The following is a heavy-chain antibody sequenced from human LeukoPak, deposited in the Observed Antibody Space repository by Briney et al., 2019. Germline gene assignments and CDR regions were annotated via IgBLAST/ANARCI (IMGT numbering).Heavy chain of an antibody. CDR2: ISSSSSYI. CDR1: GFTFSSYS. Sequence: GGSLRLSCAASGFTFSSYSMNWVRQAPGKGLEWVSSISSSSSYIYYADSVKGRFTISRDNAKNSLYLQMNSLRAEDTAVYYCARDVDEVGATTWGFDYWGQGTLVTVSS. D-gene: IGHD1-26*01. CDR3: ARDVDEVGATTWGFDY. V-gene: IGHV3-21*01. J-gene: IGHJ4*02.